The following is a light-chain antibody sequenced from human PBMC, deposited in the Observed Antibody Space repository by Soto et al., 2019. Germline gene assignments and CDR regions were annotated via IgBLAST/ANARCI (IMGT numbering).Light chain of an antibody. V-gene: IGLV1-40*01. J-gene: IGLJ1*01. Sequence: QAVVTQPPSVSGAPGQRVTISCTGSSSNIGAGYDVHWYQQLPGTAPKLLIYGNNKRPSGVPDRFSGSKSGTSPSLAITGLQAEDEADYYCQSYDSSLSGYVFGTGTKLTVL. CDR3: QSYDSSLSGYV. CDR2: GNN. CDR1: SSNIGAGYD.